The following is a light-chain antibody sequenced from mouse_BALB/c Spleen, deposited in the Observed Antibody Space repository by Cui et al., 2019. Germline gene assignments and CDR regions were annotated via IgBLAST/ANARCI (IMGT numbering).Light chain of an antibody. CDR2: WAS. CDR1: QDVSTA. CDR3: QQHYSTPYT. V-gene: IGKV6-25*01. Sequence: DIVTTQLHKLMFSSVEDRVSITCKASQDVSTAVAWYQQEPGQSPKLLIYWASTRHTGVPDRFTGSGSGTDYTLTISSVQAEDLALYYCQQHYSTPYTFGGGTKLEIK. J-gene: IGKJ2*01.